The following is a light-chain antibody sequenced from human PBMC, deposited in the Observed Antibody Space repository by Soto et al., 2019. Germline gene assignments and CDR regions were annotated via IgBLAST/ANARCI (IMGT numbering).Light chain of an antibody. CDR1: QSVTNSY. Sequence: DIVMTQSPVTLSVSPGERRTLPCRASQSVTNSYLAWYKQKPGQDTRIIIFGASTRDAGIPDRVSGSGSGTEFTLTISSLQSEDFAVYYCQQYSNWPLTFGGGTKVDIK. CDR3: QQYSNWPLT. CDR2: GAS. V-gene: IGKV3-15*01. J-gene: IGKJ4*01.